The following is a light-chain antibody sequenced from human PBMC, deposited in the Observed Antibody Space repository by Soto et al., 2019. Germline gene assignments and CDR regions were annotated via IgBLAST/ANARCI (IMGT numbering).Light chain of an antibody. Sequence: DIQMTQSPSSVSASVGDRVTITCRASQVINKWLAWYQQKPGKAPNLLIYAASTLQTGVPSRFSGSGSGTDFTLPISSLQPEDFATYYCQQANIFPFTFGPGTKVDIK. J-gene: IGKJ3*01. CDR3: QQANIFPFT. V-gene: IGKV1-12*02. CDR1: QVINKW. CDR2: AAS.